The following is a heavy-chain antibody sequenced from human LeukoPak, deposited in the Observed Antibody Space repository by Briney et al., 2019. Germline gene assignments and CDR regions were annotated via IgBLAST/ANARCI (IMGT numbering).Heavy chain of an antibody. CDR1: GFTFSSYA. J-gene: IGHJ1*01. D-gene: IGHD4-23*01. V-gene: IGHV3-64*01. CDR3: ASSYVGYFQH. Sequence: PGGSLRLSCAASGFTFSSYAMHWVRQAPGKGLEYVSAISSNGGSTYYATSVKGRFTISRDNSKNTLYLQMGSLRAEDMAVYYCASSYVGYFQHWGQGTLVTVSS. CDR2: ISSNGGST.